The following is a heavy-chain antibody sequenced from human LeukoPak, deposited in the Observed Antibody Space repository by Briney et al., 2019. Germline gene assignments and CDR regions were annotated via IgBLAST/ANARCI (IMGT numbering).Heavy chain of an antibody. D-gene: IGHD3-22*01. Sequence: ASVKVSCKASGYTFTSYGISWVRQAPGQGLEWMGWISAYNGNTNYAQKLQGRVTMTTDTSTSTAYMELRSLRSEDTAVYYCARGGSYYYDSSGYYYYWGQGTLVTVSS. CDR2: ISAYNGNT. CDR1: GYTFTSYG. CDR3: ARGGSYYYDSSGYYYY. V-gene: IGHV1-18*01. J-gene: IGHJ4*02.